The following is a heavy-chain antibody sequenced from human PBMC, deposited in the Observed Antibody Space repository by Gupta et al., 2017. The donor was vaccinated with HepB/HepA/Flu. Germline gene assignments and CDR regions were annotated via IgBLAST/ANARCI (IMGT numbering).Heavy chain of an antibody. CDR3: ARGSTSCYECGQY. D-gene: IGHD2-2*01. V-gene: IGHV3-48*02. CDR1: GFSFNNYN. Sequence: EVQLVESGGGLVQPGESLRLCCAAPGFSFNNYNMIWVRQAPGKGLEWVSYISSNSDTIFYADSVKGRFTISRVNAKNSLYLQMNSLRDEDTAVYYCARGSTSCYECGQYWGQGTLVTVSS. J-gene: IGHJ4*02. CDR2: ISSNSDTI.